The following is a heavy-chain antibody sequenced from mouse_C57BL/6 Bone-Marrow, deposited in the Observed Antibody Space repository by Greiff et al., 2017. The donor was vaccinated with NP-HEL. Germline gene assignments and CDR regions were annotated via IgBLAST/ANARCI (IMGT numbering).Heavy chain of an antibody. Sequence: EVQVVESGGGLVQPGGSLKLSCAASGFTFSDYYMYWVRQTPEKRLEWVAYISNGGGSTYYPDTVKGRFTISRDTAKNTLYLQMSRLKSEDTAMYYCERRGFYYYGSSYEVDYWGQGTTLTVSS. D-gene: IGHD1-1*01. CDR3: ERRGFYYYGSSYEVDY. J-gene: IGHJ2*01. CDR1: GFTFSDYY. V-gene: IGHV5-12*01. CDR2: ISNGGGST.